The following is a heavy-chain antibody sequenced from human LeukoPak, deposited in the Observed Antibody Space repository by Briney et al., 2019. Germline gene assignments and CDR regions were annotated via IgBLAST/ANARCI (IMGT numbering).Heavy chain of an antibody. CDR3: ARGGPYYYGSVPIGDGDY. J-gene: IGHJ4*02. CDR1: GGSFSGYY. Sequence: SETLSLTCAVYGGSFSGYYWSWIRQPPGKGLEWIGEINHSGSTNYNPSLKSRVTISVDTSKNQFSLKLSSVTAADTAVYYCARGGPYYYGSVPIGDGDYWGQGTLVTVSP. D-gene: IGHD3-10*01. V-gene: IGHV4-34*01. CDR2: INHSGST.